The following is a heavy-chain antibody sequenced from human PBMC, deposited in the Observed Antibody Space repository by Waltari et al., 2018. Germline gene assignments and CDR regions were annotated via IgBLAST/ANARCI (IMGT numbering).Heavy chain of an antibody. J-gene: IGHJ5*02. V-gene: IGHV1-8*01. CDR3: ARDIMAP. Sequence: QVQLIQSGTEVRKPGASVKVSCKTPGYTFTRYDINWVRQAAGQGLEWLGWMSPATGDTGYAQKFQGRINMTRNTSINTAYLELSSLTSEDTAIYYCARDIMAPWGQGTRVSVSS. CDR2: MSPATGDT. CDR1: GYTFTRYD. D-gene: IGHD3-16*01.